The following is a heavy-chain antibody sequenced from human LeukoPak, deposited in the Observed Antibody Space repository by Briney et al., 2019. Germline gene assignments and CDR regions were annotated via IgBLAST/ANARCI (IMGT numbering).Heavy chain of an antibody. V-gene: IGHV3-43*02. D-gene: IGHD3-10*01. J-gene: IGHJ4*02. CDR1: GLANSEYV. Sequence: APLRLSCEASGLANSEYVMHWVRQPTGKGLEWVSLIRGDCSSKYYADSVKGRFTISRNNSKNSLYLQMNSLRTEDTALYYCAKDRLGSGSREGDYWGQGTLVTVSS. CDR2: IRGDCSSK. CDR3: AKDRLGSGSREGDY.